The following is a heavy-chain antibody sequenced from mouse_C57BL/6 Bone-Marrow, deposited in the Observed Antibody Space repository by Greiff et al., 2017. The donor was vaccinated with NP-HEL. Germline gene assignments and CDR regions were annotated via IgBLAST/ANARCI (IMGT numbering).Heavy chain of an antibody. CDR3: TRCYYGSSYDRYFDV. D-gene: IGHD1-1*01. Sequence: QVQLQQSGAELVRPGASVTLSCKASGYTFTDYEMHWVKQTPVHGLEWIGAIDPETGGTAYNQKFKGKAILTADKSSSTAYMELRSLTSEDSAVYYCTRCYYGSSYDRYFDVWGTGTTVTVSS. CDR1: GYTFTDYE. V-gene: IGHV1-15*01. J-gene: IGHJ1*03. CDR2: IDPETGGT.